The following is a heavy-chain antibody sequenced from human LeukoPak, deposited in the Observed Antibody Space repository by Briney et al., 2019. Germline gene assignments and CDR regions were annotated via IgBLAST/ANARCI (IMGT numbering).Heavy chain of an antibody. J-gene: IGHJ4*02. CDR1: GGTFRRFT. V-gene: IGHV1-69*13. CDR2: ITPIFGTA. CDR3: AREWGLESSGYYYAY. D-gene: IGHD3-22*01. Sequence: SVTVSCTASGGTFRRFTISWVRQAPGQGFEWMGGITPIFGTANFAQKFQGRVSITADESTSTAFMELSSLRSEDTAVYYCAREWGLESSGYYYAYWGQGTLVTVSS.